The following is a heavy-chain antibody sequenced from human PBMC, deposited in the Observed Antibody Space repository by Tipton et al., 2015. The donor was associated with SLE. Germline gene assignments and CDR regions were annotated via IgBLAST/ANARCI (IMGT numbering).Heavy chain of an antibody. J-gene: IGHJ4*02. CDR2: INHSGNT. CDR1: GGSFSGYY. CDR3: ARGLWDLRGFFDS. D-gene: IGHD1-26*01. Sequence: TLSLTCAVYGGSFSGYYWSWIRQPPGKGLEWIGEINHSGNTNYNVSLMSRVTVSVDASKNHFSLKLNSVTAADTAVYYCARGLWDLRGFFDSWGQGTLVTVSS. V-gene: IGHV4-34*01.